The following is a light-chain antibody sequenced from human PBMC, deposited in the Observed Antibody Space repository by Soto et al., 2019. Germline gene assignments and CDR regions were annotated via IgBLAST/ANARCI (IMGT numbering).Light chain of an antibody. CDR2: GAS. Sequence: IVLTHSPGTLSLSPGERATLSFRASQTFSNSFLSWFQQIPGQAPRLLIYGASMRATGIPDRFSGSGSGTDFTLTISRLEPEDFAVYYCQQHGSSPITFGQGTRLEIK. V-gene: IGKV3-20*01. J-gene: IGKJ5*01. CDR1: QTFSNSF. CDR3: QQHGSSPIT.